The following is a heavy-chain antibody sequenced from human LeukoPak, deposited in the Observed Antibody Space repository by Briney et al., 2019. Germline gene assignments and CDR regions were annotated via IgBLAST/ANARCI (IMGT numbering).Heavy chain of an antibody. J-gene: IGHJ6*02. D-gene: IGHD2-2*01. CDR2: IKQDGSEK. V-gene: IGHV3-7*03. CDR1: GFTLSSYW. Sequence: PGGSLRLSCVASGFTLSSYWMSWVRQAPGKGLEWVANIKQDGSEKYYVDSVKGRFTISRDNAKNSLYLQMNSLRAEDTAVYYCARESTNYYYGMDVSGQGTTVTVSS. CDR3: ARESTNYYYGMDV.